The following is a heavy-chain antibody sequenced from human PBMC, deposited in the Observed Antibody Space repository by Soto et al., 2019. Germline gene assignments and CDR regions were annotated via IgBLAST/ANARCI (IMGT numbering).Heavy chain of an antibody. V-gene: IGHV1-18*04. Sequence: DSVKVSGKAYGYTVTSYGISLVRHAPGQGLEWMGWISAYNGNTNYAQKLQGRVTMTTDTSTSTAYMELRSLRYDDTAVYYCARGRYSSGWFDYWGQGTLATVSS. D-gene: IGHD6-19*01. CDR3: ARGRYSSGWFDY. CDR2: ISAYNGNT. CDR1: GYTVTSYG. J-gene: IGHJ4*02.